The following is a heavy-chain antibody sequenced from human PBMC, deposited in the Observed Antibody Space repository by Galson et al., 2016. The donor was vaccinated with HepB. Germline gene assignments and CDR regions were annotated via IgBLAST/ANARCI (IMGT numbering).Heavy chain of an antibody. CDR1: GDSVSSNNVA. CDR2: TYYRSKWYN. Sequence: CAISGDSVSSNNVAWHWIRQSPSRGLECLGRTYYRSKWYNEYEVSVKSRITVIPDTSKNQFSLQLKSVTPEDTAVCYCAREISVWGFDQWGQGTLVTVSS. J-gene: IGHJ4*02. V-gene: IGHV6-1*01. D-gene: IGHD5/OR15-5a*01. CDR3: AREISVWGFDQ.